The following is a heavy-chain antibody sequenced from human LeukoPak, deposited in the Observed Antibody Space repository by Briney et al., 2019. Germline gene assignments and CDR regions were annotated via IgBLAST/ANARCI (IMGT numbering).Heavy chain of an antibody. V-gene: IGHV3-23*01. CDR3: AKPDVYYGSGSGAFDI. J-gene: IGHJ3*02. CDR2: ISGSGGST. Sequence: GGSLRLSCVASGFTFNTYGMSWVRQAPGKGLEWVSAISGSGGSTFYADSLKGRFTISRDNSKNTLYLQMNSLRAEDTAVYYCAKPDVYYGSGSGAFDIWGQGTMVTVSS. CDR1: GFTFNTYG. D-gene: IGHD3-10*01.